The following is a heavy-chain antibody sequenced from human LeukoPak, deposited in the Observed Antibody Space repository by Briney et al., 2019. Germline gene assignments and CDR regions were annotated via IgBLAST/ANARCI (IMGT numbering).Heavy chain of an antibody. V-gene: IGHV3-30*02. Sequence: GGSLRLSCEASGFMFIGYGMHWGRQTPGGGVEWVAFIRYDGRHEYYTDSVQGRFTISRDKSKNTLYLQMSSLRREDTAVYCCASDDALETWGQGTRVTVSS. CDR1: GFMFIGYG. J-gene: IGHJ3*02. CDR3: ASDDALET. CDR2: IRYDGRHE.